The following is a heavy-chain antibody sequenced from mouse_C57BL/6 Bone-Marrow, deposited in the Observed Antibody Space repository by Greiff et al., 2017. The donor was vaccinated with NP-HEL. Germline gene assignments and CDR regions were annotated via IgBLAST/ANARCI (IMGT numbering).Heavy chain of an antibody. CDR3: ARFPYYYGSSNWYFDV. J-gene: IGHJ1*03. Sequence: QVQLKESGPELVKPGASVKLSCKASGYTFTSYDINWVKQRPGQGLEWIGWIYPRDGSTKYNEKFKGKATLTVDTSSSTAYMELHSLTSEDSAVYFCARFPYYYGSSNWYFDVWGTGTTVTVSS. D-gene: IGHD1-1*01. V-gene: IGHV1-85*01. CDR1: GYTFTSYD. CDR2: IYPRDGST.